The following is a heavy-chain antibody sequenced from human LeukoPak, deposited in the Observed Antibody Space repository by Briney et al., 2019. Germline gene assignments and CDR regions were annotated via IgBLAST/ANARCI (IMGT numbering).Heavy chain of an antibody. D-gene: IGHD3-10*01. Sequence: GGSLRLSCAASGFTVSSNYMSWVRQAPGKGLEWVSVIYSGGSTYYADSVKGRFTISRDNSKNTLYLQMNSLRAEDTAVYYCGRGVLWFGEFVDYWGQGTLVTVSS. CDR3: GRGVLWFGEFVDY. J-gene: IGHJ4*02. CDR2: IYSGGST. V-gene: IGHV3-53*01. CDR1: GFTVSSNY.